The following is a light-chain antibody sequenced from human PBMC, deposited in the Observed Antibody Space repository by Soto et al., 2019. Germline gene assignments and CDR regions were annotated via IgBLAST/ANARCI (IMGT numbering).Light chain of an antibody. CDR2: GAS. Sequence: EIVMTQSPATLSVSPGERATLSCRASQTISSVLAWYQQKPGQAPRLLMYGASTRATGVPARFSGSGSGTEFTLTISTLQSEDFAVYYCHQHNKWPWTFGQGTKVEIK. J-gene: IGKJ1*01. CDR1: QTISSV. CDR3: HQHNKWPWT. V-gene: IGKV3-15*01.